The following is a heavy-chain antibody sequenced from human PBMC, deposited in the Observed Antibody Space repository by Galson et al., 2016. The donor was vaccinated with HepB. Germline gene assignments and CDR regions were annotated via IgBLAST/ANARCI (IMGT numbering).Heavy chain of an antibody. CDR2: ITGGGGST. CDR1: GFTFSSYG. J-gene: IGHJ3*02. CDR3: AKPHIAVAGHGGLAFNM. D-gene: IGHD6-19*01. Sequence: SLRLSCAASGFTFSSYGMSWVRQAPGKGLEGVSGITGGGGSTYYAGSVKGRFTISRDNSKNTLYLQMNSLRAEDTAVYYCAKPHIAVAGHGGLAFNMWGQGTMVTVSS. V-gene: IGHV3-23*01.